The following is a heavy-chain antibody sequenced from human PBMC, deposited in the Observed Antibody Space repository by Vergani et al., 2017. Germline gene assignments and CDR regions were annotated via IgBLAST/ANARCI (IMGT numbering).Heavy chain of an antibody. CDR1: GGSISSGDYY. D-gene: IGHD2-2*03. CDR3: AREVGIVVVPAALSFDY. CDR2: LYYSGST. J-gene: IGHJ4*02. Sequence: QVQLQESGPGLVKPSQTLSLTCTVSGGSISSGDYYWSWIRQPPGKGLEWIGYLYYSGSTYYNPSLKSRVTISVDTSKNQFSLKLSSVTAADTAVYYCAREVGIVVVPAALSFDYWGQGTLVTVSS. V-gene: IGHV4-30-4*08.